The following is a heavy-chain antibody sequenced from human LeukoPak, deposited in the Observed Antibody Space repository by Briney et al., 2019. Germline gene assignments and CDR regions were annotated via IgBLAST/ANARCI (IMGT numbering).Heavy chain of an antibody. D-gene: IGHD5-18*01. J-gene: IGHJ4*02. CDR1: GGSFSGYY. CDR3: ARRGYTYGYTY. CDR2: INHSGST. V-gene: IGHV4-34*01. Sequence: TSETLSLTCAVYGGSFSGYYWSWIRQPPGKGLEWIGEINHSGSTNYNPSLKSRVTISVDTSKSQFSLNLSSVTAADTAVYYCARRGYTYGYTYWGQGTLVTVSS.